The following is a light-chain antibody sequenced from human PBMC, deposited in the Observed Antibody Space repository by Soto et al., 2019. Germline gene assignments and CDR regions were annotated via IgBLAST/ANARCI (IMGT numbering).Light chain of an antibody. V-gene: IGKV3-20*01. J-gene: IGKJ2*01. CDR1: QTITNNY. CDR2: GAS. CDR3: QQYDSSYT. Sequence: EIVLTQSPGTLSLSPGERATLSSRASQTITNNYLAWWQQKPGEAPRLVMSGASNTATGIPDRFSGGGSEADVPLTISRLEPEVFVVYYCQQYDSSYTFGQGTKLEIK.